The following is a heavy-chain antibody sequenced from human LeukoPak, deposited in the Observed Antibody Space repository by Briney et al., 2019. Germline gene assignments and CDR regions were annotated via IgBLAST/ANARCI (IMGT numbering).Heavy chain of an antibody. CDR1: GGSISSYY. V-gene: IGHV4-59*01. Sequence: SETLSLTCTVSGGSISSYYWSWIRQPPGKGLEWIGYIYYSGSTNYNPSLKSRVTISVDTSKNQFSLKLSPVTAADTAVYYCARGNYGDYVFDYWGQGTLVTVSS. CDR2: IYYSGST. D-gene: IGHD4-17*01. CDR3: ARGNYGDYVFDY. J-gene: IGHJ4*02.